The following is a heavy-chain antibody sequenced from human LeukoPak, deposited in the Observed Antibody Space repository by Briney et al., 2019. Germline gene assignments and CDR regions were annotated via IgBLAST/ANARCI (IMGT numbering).Heavy chain of an antibody. CDR1: GFTFSSYW. CDR2: IKTDGSIT. Sequence: GGSLRLSCAASGFTFSSYWMCWVRQDPGKGLAWVSCIKTDGSITAYAGSVKGRFTISRDNAKNTLYLQMNSLRADDTAVYYCARVGQLVDLRHFQYFQHWGQGTLVTVSS. V-gene: IGHV3-74*01. CDR3: ARVGQLVDLRHFQYFQH. D-gene: IGHD6-6*01. J-gene: IGHJ1*01.